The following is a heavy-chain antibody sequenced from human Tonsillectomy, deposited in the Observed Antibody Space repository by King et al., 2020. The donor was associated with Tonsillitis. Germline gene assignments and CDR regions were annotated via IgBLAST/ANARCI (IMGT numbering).Heavy chain of an antibody. Sequence: VQLVESGAEVKKPGESLKISCKGSGFSFTTYWIAWVRQMPGKGLEWMGIIYPGDSDTRYSPSFQGQVTISADKSIRTAYLQWSSLKASDTAMYYCARVFSMVRGVITHFDYWGQGTLFTVSS. J-gene: IGHJ4*02. D-gene: IGHD3-10*01. V-gene: IGHV5-51*01. CDR1: GFSFTTYW. CDR2: IYPGDSDT. CDR3: ARVFSMVRGVITHFDY.